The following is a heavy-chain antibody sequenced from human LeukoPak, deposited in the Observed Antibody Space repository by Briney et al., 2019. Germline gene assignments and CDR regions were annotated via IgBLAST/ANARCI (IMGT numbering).Heavy chain of an antibody. V-gene: IGHV4-59*01. CDR2: IYYIGST. CDR3: ARVSAMVPIFDQ. D-gene: IGHD5-18*01. CDR1: GGSTSSYY. J-gene: IGHJ4*02. Sequence: SETLSLTCTVSGGSTSSYYWSWIRQPPGKGLEWIGYIYYIGSTNYNPSLKSRVTISVDTSNNQFSLKLNSVTAADTAVYYYARVSAMVPIFDQWGRGTLVTVSS.